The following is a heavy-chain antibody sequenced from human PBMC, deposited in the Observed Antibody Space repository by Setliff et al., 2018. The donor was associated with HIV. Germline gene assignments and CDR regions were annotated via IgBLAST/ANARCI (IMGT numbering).Heavy chain of an antibody. CDR1: GGAFSSYA. Sequence: SVTVSCKASGGAFSSYAINWVRQAPGQGLEWMGGIIPVFDTPNYAQKFQGRATITADESTSTSSMELSSLGSEDTAVYYCARVNGGNTPYYFDSWGQGTLVTVSS. D-gene: IGHD2-15*01. V-gene: IGHV1-69*13. CDR3: ARVNGGNTPYYFDS. J-gene: IGHJ4*02. CDR2: IIPVFDTP.